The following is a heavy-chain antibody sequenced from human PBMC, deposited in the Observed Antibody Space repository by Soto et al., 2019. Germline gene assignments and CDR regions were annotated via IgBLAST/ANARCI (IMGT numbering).Heavy chain of an antibody. Sequence: PGGSLRLSCAASGFSFSDYTMNWIRQAPGKGLEWVSAISGSGGSTYYADPVKGRFTISRDNSKNTLYLQMNSLRAEDTAVYYCAKALKVVPADFVYYYYGMDVWGHGTTVTVAS. J-gene: IGHJ6*02. CDR2: ISGSGGST. V-gene: IGHV3-23*01. CDR1: GFSFSDYT. CDR3: AKALKVVPADFVYYYYGMDV. D-gene: IGHD2-2*01.